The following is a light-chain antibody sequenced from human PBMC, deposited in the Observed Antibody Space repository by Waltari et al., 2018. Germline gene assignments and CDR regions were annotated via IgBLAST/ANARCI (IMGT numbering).Light chain of an antibody. V-gene: IGLV1-44*01. CDR3: AAWDDSQLLGHVI. J-gene: IGLJ2*01. CDR2: STD. Sequence: QSLLPQPPSASGTPGQKITISCSGRSSNIGEKTVTWFQQLPGTAPRLLIHSTDQRPSGVPDRFSGSKSGTSASLAINGIQSEDEGDYYCAAWDDSQLLGHVIFGGGTKLTVL. CDR1: SSNIGEKT.